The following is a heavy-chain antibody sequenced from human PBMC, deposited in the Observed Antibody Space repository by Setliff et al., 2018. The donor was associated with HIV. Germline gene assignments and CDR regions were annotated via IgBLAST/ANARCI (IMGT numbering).Heavy chain of an antibody. V-gene: IGHV4-59*11. Sequence: SETLSLTCTVSGAYISSHFWSRIRQPPGKGLEWIGYFSYRGGTNSNPSLKSRVTISVDTSKNDVSLKMRSLTAADTAVYYCARDFGDNSGWDLWGQGMLVTVSS. D-gene: IGHD2-21*01. CDR1: GAYISSHF. CDR3: ARDFGDNSGWDL. CDR2: FSYRGGT. J-gene: IGHJ5*02.